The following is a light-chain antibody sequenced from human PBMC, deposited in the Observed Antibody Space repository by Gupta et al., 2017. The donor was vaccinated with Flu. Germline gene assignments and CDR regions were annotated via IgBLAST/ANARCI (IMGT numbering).Light chain of an antibody. CDR3: QGWVT. CDR1: QSISSS. Sequence: LTQSPATLSLSPGERAPLSCRASQSISSSFARYQHKAGRAPILLIYDTFNGATASPDRFSGSGSGTDFTLTIRSLAPEDFAGYHCQGWVTFGGGTKVEI. V-gene: IGKV3-11*01. J-gene: IGKJ4*01. CDR2: DTF.